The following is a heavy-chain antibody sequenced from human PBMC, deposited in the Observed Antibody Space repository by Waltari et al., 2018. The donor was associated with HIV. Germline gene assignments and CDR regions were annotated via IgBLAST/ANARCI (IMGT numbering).Heavy chain of an antibody. V-gene: IGHV4-39*01. CDR2: MYNSGTT. CDR3: ARRGDGFNQHARLDH. CDR1: GGSITRHDFY. J-gene: IGHJ4*02. Sequence: QLPLQESGPGLVKPSEPLALPCRVSGGSITRHDFYWAWIRQPPGKGLEWIGLMYNSGTTDYNPSLKSRVSMSRDTSKNRFSLRLHSVTAADTAIYYCARRGDGFNQHARLDHWGPGTLVTVSS. D-gene: IGHD2-2*01.